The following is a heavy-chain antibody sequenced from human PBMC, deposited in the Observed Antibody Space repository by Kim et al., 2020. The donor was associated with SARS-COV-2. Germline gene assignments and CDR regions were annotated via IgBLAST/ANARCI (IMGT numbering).Heavy chain of an antibody. V-gene: IGHV4-39*01. D-gene: IGHD5-18*01. J-gene: IGHJ5*01. CDR1: GGSISDSSYY. CDR3: AKPVAGGYSYGFDS. CDR2: VLSSGNT. Sequence: SETLSLTCTVSGGSISDSSYYWGWIRQPPGKGLAWIGSVLSSGNTYYNTSLTSRLTISVDTSKNQISLRLSSVTAADTAVYYCAKPVAGGYSYGFDSWGQGILVTVSS.